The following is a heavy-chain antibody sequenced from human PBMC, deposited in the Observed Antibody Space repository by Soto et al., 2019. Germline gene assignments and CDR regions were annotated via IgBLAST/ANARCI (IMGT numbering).Heavy chain of an antibody. CDR1: GFTFSSYA. V-gene: IGHV3-23*01. CDR2: ITGSGAGS. D-gene: IGHD6-13*01. Sequence: PGGSLRLSCAASGFTFSSYAMNWVRQAPGKGLEWVSGITGSGAGSYYSDYVKGRFTISRDNSKNTLYLQMNSLRAEDTAVYYCAKAYSNSWPNDWFDPWGQGT. J-gene: IGHJ5*02. CDR3: AKAYSNSWPNDWFDP.